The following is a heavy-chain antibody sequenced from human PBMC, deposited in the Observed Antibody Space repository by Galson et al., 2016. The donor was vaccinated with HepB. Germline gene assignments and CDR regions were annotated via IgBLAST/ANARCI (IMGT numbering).Heavy chain of an antibody. CDR2: IVPIFHTE. Sequence: SVKVSCKASGGTFRSYAVNWVRQAPGQGLEWMGGIVPIFHTEKYAQNFQGRVTITADESASTVYMEMEGLRTEDTAVYYCAREVCSNGVCYAPGYYGMDVWGQGTPVTVSS. D-gene: IGHD2-8*01. CDR1: GGTFRSYA. J-gene: IGHJ6*01. CDR3: AREVCSNGVCYAPGYYGMDV. V-gene: IGHV1-69*13.